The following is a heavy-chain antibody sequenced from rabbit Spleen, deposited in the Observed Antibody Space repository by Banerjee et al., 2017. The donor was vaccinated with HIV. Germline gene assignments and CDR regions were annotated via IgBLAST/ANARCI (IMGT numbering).Heavy chain of an antibody. Sequence: EESGGDLVKPEGSLTLTCTASGLSFSSIYWICWVRQAPGKGLEWIACIYAGSSGKTYYASWAKGRFTISKTSTTVTLQMTSLTAADTATYFCARTDYGGAVNTDYGIDLWGPGTLVTVS. CDR1: GLSFSSIYW. CDR3: ARTDYGGAVNTDYGIDL. CDR2: IYAGSSGKT. D-gene: IGHD2-1*01. J-gene: IGHJ6*01. V-gene: IGHV1S45*01.